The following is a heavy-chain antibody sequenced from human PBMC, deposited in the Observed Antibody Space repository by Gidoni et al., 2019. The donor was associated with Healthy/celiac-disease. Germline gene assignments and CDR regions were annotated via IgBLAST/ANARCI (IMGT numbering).Heavy chain of an antibody. CDR1: GCTFSSYA. CDR3: ARDWAVAVGDYYYGMDV. V-gene: IGHV1-69*06. J-gene: IGHJ6*02. D-gene: IGHD6-19*01. CDR2: IIPIFGTA. Sequence: QVQLMQSGAEVTKPGSSVKVSCKASGCTFSSYAISGVRQAPGQGLEWMGGIIPIFGTANYAQKFQGRVTITADKSTSTAYMELISLRSEDTAVYYCARDWAVAVGDYYYGMDVWGQGTTVTVSS.